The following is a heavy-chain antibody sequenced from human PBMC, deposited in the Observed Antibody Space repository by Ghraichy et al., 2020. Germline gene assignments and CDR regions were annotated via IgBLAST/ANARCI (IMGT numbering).Heavy chain of an antibody. D-gene: IGHD3-9*01. V-gene: IGHV3-7*03. J-gene: IGHJ5*02. CDR2: IKQDGSEK. Sequence: GESLNISCAASGFTFSSYWMSWVRQAPGKGLEWVANIKQDGSEKYYVDSVKGRFTISRDNAKNSLYLQMNSLRAEDTAVYYCARVELRYFDWLLKFLWFDPWGQGTLVTVSS. CDR3: ARVELRYFDWLLKFLWFDP. CDR1: GFTFSSYW.